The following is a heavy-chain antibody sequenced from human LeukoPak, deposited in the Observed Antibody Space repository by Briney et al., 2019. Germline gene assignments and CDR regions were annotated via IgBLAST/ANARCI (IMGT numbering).Heavy chain of an antibody. Sequence: GGSLRLSCAASGFPFINYWMHWVRQAPGKGLVWVSRINSDGSSRNYANSVKGRFTISGDNAKNTLYLQMNSLRAEDTAVYYCSSASSHRIAAGGDYWGQGTLVTVSS. D-gene: IGHD6-13*01. CDR3: SSASSHRIAAGGDY. CDR2: INSDGSSR. CDR1: GFPFINYW. J-gene: IGHJ4*02. V-gene: IGHV3-74*01.